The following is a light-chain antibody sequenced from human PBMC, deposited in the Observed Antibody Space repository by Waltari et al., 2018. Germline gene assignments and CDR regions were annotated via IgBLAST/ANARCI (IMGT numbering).Light chain of an antibody. CDR1: ELADKY. V-gene: IGLV3-25*03. J-gene: IGLJ2*01. CDR3: QSADDSGDHVL. Sequence: SPGLPQPPSVSVSPGQTAIITCSGDELADKYIYWFQQKSGQAPVVVIRRNTGRPSGIPERCSASDSGTTGTLVISGVQAEDEAEYYCQSADDSGDHVLFGWGTKLTVL. CDR2: RNT.